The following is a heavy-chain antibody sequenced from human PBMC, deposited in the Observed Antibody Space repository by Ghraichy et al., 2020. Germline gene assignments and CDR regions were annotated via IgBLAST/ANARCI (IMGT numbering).Heavy chain of an antibody. V-gene: IGHV1-2*02. J-gene: IGHJ6*02. CDR3: ASSAAAGSRGYYYGMDV. CDR2: INPNSGGT. CDR1: GYTFTGYY. D-gene: IGHD2-2*01. Sequence: ASVKVSCKASGYTFTGYYMHWVRQAPGQGLEWMGWINPNSGGTNYAQKFQGRVSMTRDTSISTAYMELSRLRSDDTAVYYCASSAAAGSRGYYYGMDVWGQGTTVTVSS.